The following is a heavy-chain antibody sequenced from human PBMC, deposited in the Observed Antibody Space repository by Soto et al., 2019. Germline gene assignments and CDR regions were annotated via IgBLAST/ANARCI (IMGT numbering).Heavy chain of an antibody. CDR3: ARGVIH. CDR1: GGSISSGGYY. J-gene: IGHJ4*02. CDR2: IYYSGST. Sequence: QVQLQESVPGLVKPSQTLSLTCTVSGGSISSGGYYWSWIRQHPGKGLEWIGYIYYSGSTYCNPALQSRVTISVDTSKIQFSLRRSSVTAAATDVYYCARGVIHWGQGTLVTDSS. D-gene: IGHD2-21*01. V-gene: IGHV4-31*03.